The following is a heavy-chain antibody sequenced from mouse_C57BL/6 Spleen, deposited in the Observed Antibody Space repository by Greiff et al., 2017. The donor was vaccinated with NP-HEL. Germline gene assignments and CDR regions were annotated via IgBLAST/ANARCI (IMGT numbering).Heavy chain of an antibody. J-gene: IGHJ2*01. Sequence: EVMLVESGGGLVKPGGSLKLSCAASGFTFRSYAMSWVRQTPEKRLEWVATISDGGSYTYYPDNVTGRFTIARDNAKNNRYLQMSHLKSEDTAMYYCARGTAQGGDYFDYWGQGTTLTVSS. CDR3: ARGTAQGGDYFDY. CDR2: ISDGGSYT. D-gene: IGHD3-2*02. V-gene: IGHV5-4*03. CDR1: GFTFRSYA.